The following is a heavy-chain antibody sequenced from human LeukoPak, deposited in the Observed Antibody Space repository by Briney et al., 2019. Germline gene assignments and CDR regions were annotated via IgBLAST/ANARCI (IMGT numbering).Heavy chain of an antibody. CDR3: AELGITMIGGV. V-gene: IGHV3-48*01. D-gene: IGHD3-10*02. J-gene: IGHJ6*04. CDR1: GFTFSTYS. Sequence: GGSLRLSCAASGFTFSTYSMNWVRQAPGKGLEWVSYISSSSRIIYYADSVKGRFTISRDNAKNSLYLQMNSLRAEDTAVYYCAELGITMIGGVWGKGTTVTISS. CDR2: ISSSSRII.